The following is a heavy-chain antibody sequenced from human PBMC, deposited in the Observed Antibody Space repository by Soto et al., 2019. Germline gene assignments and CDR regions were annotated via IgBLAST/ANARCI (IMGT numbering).Heavy chain of an antibody. V-gene: IGHV5-51*01. J-gene: IGHJ4*02. D-gene: IGHD2-2*01. CDR1: GYSFTTYW. CDR2: IYPGDSDT. Sequence: PGESLKISCKGSGYSFTTYWIGWVRQMPGKGLEWMGIIYPGDSDTKYSPSFQGQVTISADRSISTAYLQWSSLRASDTAMYYCARGLYCTSTSCYEDYWGQGTQVTVSS. CDR3: ARGLYCTSTSCYEDY.